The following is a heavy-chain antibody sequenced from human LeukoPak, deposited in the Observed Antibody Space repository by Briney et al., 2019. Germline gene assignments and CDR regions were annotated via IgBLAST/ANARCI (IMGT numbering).Heavy chain of an antibody. CDR3: ARDLIYEY. V-gene: IGHV1-2*02. Sequence: GVSVNVSCKASGYTFTGYYLHWVRQAPGQGPEWMGLINPDSGDTKYAQKFQGRVTMTRDTSISIAYMELSRLRSDDTAVYYCARDLIYEYWGQGTPVTVSS. CDR1: GYTFTGYY. CDR2: INPDSGDT. J-gene: IGHJ4*02.